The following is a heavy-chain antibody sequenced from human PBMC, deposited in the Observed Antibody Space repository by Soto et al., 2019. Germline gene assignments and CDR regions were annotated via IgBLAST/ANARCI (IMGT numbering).Heavy chain of an antibody. CDR1: GFSISSAW. Sequence: EVQLVESGGGLVKPGGSLRLSCAAPGFSISSAWMNWVRQAPGKGLDWVGRIKTKTQGETTDYPAPVKGRFTISRDDSKNTLYLKMNSLKIEDTAVYYCTTGSVECYWGQGTLVTVSS. V-gene: IGHV3-15*07. D-gene: IGHD3-3*01. J-gene: IGHJ4*02. CDR2: IKTKTQGETT. CDR3: TTGSVECY.